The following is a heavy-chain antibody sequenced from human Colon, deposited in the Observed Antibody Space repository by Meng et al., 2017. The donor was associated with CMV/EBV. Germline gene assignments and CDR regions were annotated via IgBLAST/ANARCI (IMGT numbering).Heavy chain of an antibody. V-gene: IGHV1-2*02. CDR1: GYTFPGYK. J-gene: IGHJ4*02. CDR3: ARAGDDYFDL. CDR2: INPNMGGP. Sequence: VSSRASGYTFPGYKIHWLRQAPGQGLEWMGWINPNMGGPTYAQKFKGRVTVTRDTSISTVYMEVNSLTSDDTAVYYCARAGDDYFDLWGQGTLVTVSS. D-gene: IGHD5-24*01.